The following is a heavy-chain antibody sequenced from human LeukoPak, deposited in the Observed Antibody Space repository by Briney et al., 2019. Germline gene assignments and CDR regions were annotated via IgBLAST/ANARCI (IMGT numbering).Heavy chain of an antibody. CDR1: GFTFSSYW. J-gene: IGHJ3*02. D-gene: IGHD6-13*01. CDR3: ARDLAGPPQEAFDI. V-gene: IGHV3-7*01. CDR2: IKKDGSER. Sequence: GGSLRLSCAASGFTFSSYWMNWVRQAPGKGLEWVANIKKDGSERYYVDSVKGRFTISRDNTKKSLYLQMNTLRAEDTAVYYCARDLAGPPQEAFDIWGQGTMVTVSS.